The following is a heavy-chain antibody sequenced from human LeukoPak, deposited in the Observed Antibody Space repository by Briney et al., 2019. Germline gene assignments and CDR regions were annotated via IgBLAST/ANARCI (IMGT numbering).Heavy chain of an antibody. V-gene: IGHV4-38-2*02. CDR1: GYSISSGYY. CDR2: IYHSGST. CDR3: ARQDDHNWFDP. Sequence: KASETLSLTCTISGYSISSGYYWGWIRQPPGKGLEWIGSIYHSGSTYYNPSLKSRVTISVDTSKNQFSLKLTSVTAADTAVYYCARQDDHNWFDPWGQGTLVTVSS. D-gene: IGHD2-15*01. J-gene: IGHJ5*02.